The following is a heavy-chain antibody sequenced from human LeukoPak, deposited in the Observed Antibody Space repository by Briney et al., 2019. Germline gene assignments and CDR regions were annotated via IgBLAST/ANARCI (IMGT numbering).Heavy chain of an antibody. V-gene: IGHV3-7*01. Sequence: GRSLSLSCAASGFTFSAYWMGWVRLTPGKGLEWVANIKRDGDEKYSVDSVKGRFTIFRDNAKNSLYLQMNSLKAEDTAVYYCARITHVDYTPLYYFDHWGQETLVTVSS. CDR2: IKRDGDEK. CDR1: GFTFSAYW. D-gene: IGHD3-16*01. CDR3: ARITHVDYTPLYYFDH. J-gene: IGHJ4*02.